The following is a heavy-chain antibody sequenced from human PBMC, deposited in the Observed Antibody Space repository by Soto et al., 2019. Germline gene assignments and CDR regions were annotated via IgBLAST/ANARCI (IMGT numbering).Heavy chain of an antibody. D-gene: IGHD2-21*01. Sequence: GGSLRLSCATSGFTFSDYYMSWIRQAPGKGLEFVSYISPKGTYRTYADSVKGRFTISRDNAKNSLYLQVNSLRAEDTAVYYCSRGGGGGMFDLWGQGTLVTVSS. CDR2: ISPKGTYR. V-gene: IGHV3-11*06. CDR1: GFTFSDYY. CDR3: SRGGGGGMFDL. J-gene: IGHJ5*02.